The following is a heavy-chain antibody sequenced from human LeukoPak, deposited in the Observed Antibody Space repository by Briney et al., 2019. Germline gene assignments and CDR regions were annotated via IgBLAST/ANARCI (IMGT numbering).Heavy chain of an antibody. CDR3: ARGFKYYDYVWGSYRYKGPWFDP. Sequence: PSETLSLTCTVSGGSISSYYWSWIRQPPGKGLEWIGEINHSGSTNYNPSLKSRVTISVDTSKNQFSLKLSSVTAADTAVYYCARGFKYYDYVWGSYRYKGPWFDPWGQGTLVTVSS. CDR2: INHSGST. J-gene: IGHJ5*02. D-gene: IGHD3-16*02. CDR1: GGSISSYY. V-gene: IGHV4-34*01.